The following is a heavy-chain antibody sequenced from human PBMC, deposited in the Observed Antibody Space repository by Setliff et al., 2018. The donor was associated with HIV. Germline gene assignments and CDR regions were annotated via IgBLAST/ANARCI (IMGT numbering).Heavy chain of an antibody. D-gene: IGHD3-22*01. CDR1: GFTFSSYD. CDR3: ARARDSSGYYPGAFDI. CDR2: IGTAGDT. J-gene: IGHJ3*02. V-gene: IGHV3-13*01. Sequence: GGSLRLSCAASGFTFSSYDMHWVRQATGKGLEWVSAIGTAGDTYYPGSVKGRFTISRENAKNSLYLQMNSLRAGDTAVYYCARARDSSGYYPGAFDIWGQGTMGTVSS.